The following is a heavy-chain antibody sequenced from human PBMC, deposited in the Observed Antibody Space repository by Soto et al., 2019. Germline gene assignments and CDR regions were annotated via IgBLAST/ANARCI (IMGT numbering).Heavy chain of an antibody. CDR3: ASRSAAAATVWLDP. Sequence: SETLSLTCTVSGGSISSGDHYWTWIRQPPGKGLEWIGYIYYSGSTYYNPSLKSRVTISLQTSKNQFSLKLSSVTAADTAVYYCASRSAAAATVWLDPWGQGTLVTFST. J-gene: IGHJ5*02. CDR2: IYYSGST. D-gene: IGHD6-13*01. CDR1: GGSISSGDHY. V-gene: IGHV4-30-4*01.